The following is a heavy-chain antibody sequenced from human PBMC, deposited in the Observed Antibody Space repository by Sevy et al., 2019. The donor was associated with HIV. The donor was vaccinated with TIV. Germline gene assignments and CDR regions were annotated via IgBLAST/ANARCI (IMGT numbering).Heavy chain of an antibody. V-gene: IGHV7-4-1*02. Sequence: ASVKVSCKASGYTFTSYGMNWVRQAPGQGLEWMGWINTNTGNPTYAPGFKGRFVFSLDTSVSTAYLQISSLKAEDTAVYYCARTSRGIVVIPAAQHYYGMDVWGQGTTVTVSS. J-gene: IGHJ6*02. CDR1: GYTFTSYG. D-gene: IGHD2-2*01. CDR2: INTNTGNP. CDR3: ARTSRGIVVIPAAQHYYGMDV.